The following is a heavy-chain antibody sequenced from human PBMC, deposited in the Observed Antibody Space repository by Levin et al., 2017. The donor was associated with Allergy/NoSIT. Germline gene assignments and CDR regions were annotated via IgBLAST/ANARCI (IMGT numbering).Heavy chain of an antibody. D-gene: IGHD4-23*01. CDR2: ISYDGNNK. Sequence: SCAASGFTFSSYGMHWVRQAPGKGLEWVAVISYDGNNKYYADSVKGRFTISRDNSKNTLYLQMNSLRAEDTAVYYCAQETYGGNSAYFDYWGQGTLVTVSS. CDR3: AQETYGGNSAYFDY. CDR1: GFTFSSYG. J-gene: IGHJ4*02. V-gene: IGHV3-30*18.